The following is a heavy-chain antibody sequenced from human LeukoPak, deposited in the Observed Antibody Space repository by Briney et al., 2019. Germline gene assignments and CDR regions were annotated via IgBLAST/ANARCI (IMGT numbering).Heavy chain of an antibody. CDR1: GYTFTGYY. Sequence: ASVKVSCKASGYTFTGYYMRWVRQAPGQGLEWMGWINPNSGGTNYAQKFQGRVTMTRDTSISTAYMELSRLRSDDTAVYYCARDPGPRGYSGYGTWGQGTLVTVSS. CDR3: ARDPGPRGYSGYGT. J-gene: IGHJ5*02. V-gene: IGHV1-2*02. D-gene: IGHD5-12*01. CDR2: INPNSGGT.